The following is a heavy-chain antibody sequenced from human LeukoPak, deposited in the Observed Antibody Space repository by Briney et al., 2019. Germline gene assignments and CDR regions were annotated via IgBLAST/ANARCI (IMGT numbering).Heavy chain of an antibody. CDR3: VKDRVDGSGSQFDY. D-gene: IGHD3-10*01. CDR1: GFTFSSYG. Sequence: PGGSLRLSCAASGFTFSSYGMHWVRQAPGKGLEWVAFIRYDGSNKYYADSVKGRFTISRDNSKNTLYLQMNRLRAEDTAMYYCVKDRVDGSGSQFDYWGQGTLVTVSS. J-gene: IGHJ4*02. V-gene: IGHV3-30*02. CDR2: IRYDGSNK.